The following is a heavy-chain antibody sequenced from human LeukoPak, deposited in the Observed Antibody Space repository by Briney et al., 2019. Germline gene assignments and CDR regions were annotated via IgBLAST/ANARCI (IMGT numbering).Heavy chain of an antibody. Sequence: SETLSLTCTVSGGSISSSSYYWGWIRQPPGKGLEWIGSIYYSGSTYYNPSLKSRVTISVDTSKNQFFLKLSSVTAADTAVYYCARDQRYCSSTSCYSHWFDPWGQGTPVTVSS. CDR3: ARDQRYCSSTSCYSHWFDP. J-gene: IGHJ5*02. CDR1: GGSISSSSYY. D-gene: IGHD2-2*01. CDR2: IYYSGST. V-gene: IGHV4-39*07.